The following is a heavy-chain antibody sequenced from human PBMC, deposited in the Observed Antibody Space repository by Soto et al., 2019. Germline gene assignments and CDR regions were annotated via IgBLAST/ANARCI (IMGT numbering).Heavy chain of an antibody. CDR3: ARELDSSCWYSDY. CDR1: GGTFSSYT. CDR2: IIPILGIA. V-gene: IGHV1-69*08. J-gene: IGHJ4*02. Sequence: QVQLVQSGAEVKKPGSSVKVSCKASGGTFSSYTISWVRQAPGQGLEWMGRIIPILGIANYAQKFQGRVTITADKSTSTGYMELSSLSSEDTAVYYCARELDSSCWYSDYWGQGGLVTVSS. D-gene: IGHD6-13*01.